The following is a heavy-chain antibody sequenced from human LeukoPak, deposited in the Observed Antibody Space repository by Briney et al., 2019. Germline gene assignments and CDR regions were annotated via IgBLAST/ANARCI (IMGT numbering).Heavy chain of an antibody. CDR2: ISYDGSNK. D-gene: IGHD2-15*01. CDR1: GFTFSSYA. CDR3: ARDLLPQNFDS. V-gene: IGHV3-30-3*01. Sequence: PGGSLRLSCAASGFTFSSYAMHWVRQAPGKGLEWVAVISYDGSNKYYADSVKGRFTISRDNSKNTLFLQMNSLKTEDTAVYYCARDLLPQNFDSWGQGTLVSVTS. J-gene: IGHJ4*02.